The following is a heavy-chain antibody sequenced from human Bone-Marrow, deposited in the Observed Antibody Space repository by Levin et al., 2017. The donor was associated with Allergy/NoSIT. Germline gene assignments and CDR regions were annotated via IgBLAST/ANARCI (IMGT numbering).Heavy chain of an antibody. Sequence: SQTLSLTCTVSGGSISGGGYYWSWIRQHPGKGLEWIGYIYYSGNTYYNPSLKSRVIISVVTSKNQLSLKLTSVTVADTAVYYCARCNGYECDYWGQGTLVTVSS. V-gene: IGHV4-31*03. CDR1: GGSISGGGYY. CDR3: ARCNGYECDY. J-gene: IGHJ4*02. CDR2: IYYSGNT. D-gene: IGHD5-12*01.